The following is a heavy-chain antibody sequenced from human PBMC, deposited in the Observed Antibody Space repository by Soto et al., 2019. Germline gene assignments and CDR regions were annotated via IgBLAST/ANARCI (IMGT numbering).Heavy chain of an antibody. CDR2: ISSSSSTI. CDR1: GFTFSSYS. Sequence: GGSLRLSCAASGFTFSSYSMNWVRQAPGKGLEWVAYISSSSSTIYYADSVKGRFTISRDNAKNSLYLQMNSLRDEDTAVYYCARGADYDSSGIRLNWFDPWGQGTLVTVSS. V-gene: IGHV3-48*02. D-gene: IGHD3-22*01. CDR3: ARGADYDSSGIRLNWFDP. J-gene: IGHJ5*02.